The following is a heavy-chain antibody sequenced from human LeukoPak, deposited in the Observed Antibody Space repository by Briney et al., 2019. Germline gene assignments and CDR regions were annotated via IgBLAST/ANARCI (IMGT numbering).Heavy chain of an antibody. CDR3: ARDFLLEWGFDY. D-gene: IGHD3-3*01. Sequence: ETLXLXCXVSGGSISSYYWSWIRQPAGKGLEGIGRIYTSGSTNYNPSLKSRVTMSVDTSKNQFSLKLSSVTAADTAVYYCARDFLLEWGFDYWGQGTLVTVSS. J-gene: IGHJ4*02. V-gene: IGHV4-4*07. CDR2: IYTSGST. CDR1: GGSISSYY.